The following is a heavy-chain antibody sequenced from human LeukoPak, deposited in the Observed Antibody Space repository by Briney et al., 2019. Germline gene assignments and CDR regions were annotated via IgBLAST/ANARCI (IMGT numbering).Heavy chain of an antibody. V-gene: IGHV4-39*01. CDR3: ASYDSSGYGLDAFDI. CDR2: IYYSGST. J-gene: IGHJ3*02. D-gene: IGHD3-22*01. Sequence: PSETLSLTCTVSGGSISSSSYYWGWIRQPPGKGLEWIGSIYYSGSTYYNPSLKSRVTISVDTSKNQFSLKLSFVTAADTAVYYCASYDSSGYGLDAFDIWGQGTMVTVSS. CDR1: GGSISSSSYY.